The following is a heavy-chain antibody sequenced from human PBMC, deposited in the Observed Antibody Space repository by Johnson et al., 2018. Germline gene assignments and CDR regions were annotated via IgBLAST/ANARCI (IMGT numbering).Heavy chain of an antibody. CDR1: GFTFSSYA. D-gene: IGHD6-6*01. CDR3: AKDFANEYSSSSGWFDP. V-gene: IGHV3-23*04. CDR2: ISGSGGST. J-gene: IGHJ5*02. Sequence: VQLVESGGGLVQPGGSLRLSCAASGFTFSSYAMSWVRQAPGKGLEWVSAISGSGGSTYYADSVKGRFTIPRDNSKNTLYLQMNSLRAADTAVYYCAKDFANEYSSSSGWFDPWGQGTLVTVSS.